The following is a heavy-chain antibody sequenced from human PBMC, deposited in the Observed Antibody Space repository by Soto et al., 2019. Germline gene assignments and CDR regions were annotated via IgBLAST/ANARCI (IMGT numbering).Heavy chain of an antibody. CDR2: ISAYNGNT. D-gene: IGHD6-19*01. CDR1: GYTFTSYG. J-gene: IGHJ4*02. CDR3: ARVHVALAVAKYYFDY. Sequence: GASVKVSCKASGYTFTSYGISWVRQAPGQGLEWMGWISAYNGNTNYAQKLQGRVTMTTDTSTSTAYMELRSLRSDDTAVYYCARVHVALAVAKYYFDYWGQGTLVTVSS. V-gene: IGHV1-18*04.